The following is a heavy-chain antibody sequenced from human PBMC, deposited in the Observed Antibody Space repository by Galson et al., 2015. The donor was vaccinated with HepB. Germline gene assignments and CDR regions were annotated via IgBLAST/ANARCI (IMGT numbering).Heavy chain of an antibody. CDR3: ARESGILEWPHFDF. J-gene: IGHJ4*01. CDR2: IYYSGST. V-gene: IGHV4-31*03. CDR1: GDSINTADHY. Sequence: TLSLTCTVSGDSINTADHYWSWVRQHPGKGLEWIGYIYYSGSTYYNPSLESRLSISIDTSKNQFSLRLNSVTAADTAVYYCARESGILEWPHFDFWGRGIQVTVSS. D-gene: IGHD3-3*01.